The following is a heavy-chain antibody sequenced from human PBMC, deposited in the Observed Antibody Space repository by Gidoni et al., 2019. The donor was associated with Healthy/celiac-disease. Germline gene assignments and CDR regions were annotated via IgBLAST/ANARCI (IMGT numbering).Heavy chain of an antibody. V-gene: IGHV3-30-3*01. J-gene: IGHJ3*02. CDR2: ISYDGSNK. Sequence: QVQLVESGGGVVQPGRSLRLSCAASGFTFSSYAMHWVRQAPGKGLEWVAVISYDGSNKYYADSVKGRFTISRDNSKNTLYLQMNSLRAEDTAVYYCARDQSRDGYNDAFDIWGQGTMVTVSS. D-gene: IGHD5-12*01. CDR1: GFTFSSYA. CDR3: ARDQSRDGYNDAFDI.